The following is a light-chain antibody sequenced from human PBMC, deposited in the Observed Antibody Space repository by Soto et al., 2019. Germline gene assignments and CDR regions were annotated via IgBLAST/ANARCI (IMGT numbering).Light chain of an antibody. Sequence: QSALTQPASVSGSPGQSITISCTGTSSDAGSYNLVSWYQQHPGKAPKLMIYEVSKRPSGVSNRFSGSKSGNTASLTISGLQAEDEADYYCCSYAGSSTFSYVFGTGTKLTVL. CDR3: CSYAGSSTFSYV. CDR1: SSDAGSYNL. CDR2: EVS. J-gene: IGLJ1*01. V-gene: IGLV2-23*02.